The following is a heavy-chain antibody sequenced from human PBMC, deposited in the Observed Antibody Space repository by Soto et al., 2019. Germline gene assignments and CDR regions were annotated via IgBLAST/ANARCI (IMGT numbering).Heavy chain of an antibody. D-gene: IGHD3-16*01. CDR1: GDSVSGGSYY. V-gene: IGHV4-61*01. J-gene: IGHJ4*02. CDR3: ARTLYAFFDY. CDR2: VYFTGNT. Sequence: QVQLQESGPRLVKPSETLSLTCTVSGDSVSGGSYYWSWIRQPPGKGLEWMGYVYFTGNTNYNPSLRGRVSISVDKSKNQFSLNLTSVTAADTAVYYCARTLYAFFDYWGQGAPVTVSS.